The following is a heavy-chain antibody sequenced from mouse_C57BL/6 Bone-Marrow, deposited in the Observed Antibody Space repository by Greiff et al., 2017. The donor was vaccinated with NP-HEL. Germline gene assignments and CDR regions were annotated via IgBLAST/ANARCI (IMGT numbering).Heavy chain of an antibody. CDR1: GYTFTSYW. J-gene: IGHJ4*01. Sequence: QVQLQQSGAELVKPGASVKLSCKASGYTFTSYWMHWVKQRPGQGLEWIGMIHPNSGSTNYNEKFKSKATLTVDKSSSTAYMQLSSLTSEDSAVYYCARYSCYAMDYWGQGTSVTVSS. D-gene: IGHD2-12*01. CDR3: ARYSCYAMDY. V-gene: IGHV1-64*01. CDR2: IHPNSGST.